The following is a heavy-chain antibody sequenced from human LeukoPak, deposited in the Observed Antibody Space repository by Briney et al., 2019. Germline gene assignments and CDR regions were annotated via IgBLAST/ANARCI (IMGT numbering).Heavy chain of an antibody. CDR1: GVTFSRNS. CDR3: AGRQGGADYYYMDV. Sequence: SVNVSCKASGVTFSRNSISWVRQAPGQGLEWMGEIIPKFGKANYAQKFQGRVTITAEEITSTAYMHLESLRPGDTALYYCAGRQGGADYYYMDVWGKGTTVTVSS. V-gene: IGHV1-69*13. D-gene: IGHD6-25*01. J-gene: IGHJ6*03. CDR2: IIPKFGKA.